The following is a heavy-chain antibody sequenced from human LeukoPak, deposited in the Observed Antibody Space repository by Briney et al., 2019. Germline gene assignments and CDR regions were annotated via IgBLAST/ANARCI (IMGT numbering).Heavy chain of an antibody. D-gene: IGHD3-3*01. V-gene: IGHV1-3*01. CDR3: ATVSFGVVIYFDY. J-gene: IGHJ4*02. Sequence: ASVKVSCKASGYTFTSYAMHWVRQAPGQRLEWMGWINAGSGNTKYSQKFQGRVTITRDTSASTAYMELSSLRSEDTAVYYCATVSFGVVIYFDYWGQGTLVTVSS. CDR1: GYTFTSYA. CDR2: INAGSGNT.